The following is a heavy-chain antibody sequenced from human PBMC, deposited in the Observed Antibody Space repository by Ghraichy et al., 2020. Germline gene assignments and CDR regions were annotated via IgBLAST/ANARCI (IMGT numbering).Heavy chain of an antibody. V-gene: IGHV3-33*01. Sequence: GESQNISCAASGFTFSSYGMHWVRQAPGKGLEWVAVIWYDGSNKYYADSVKGRFTISRDNSKNTLYLQMNSLRAEDTAVYYCARDGGDIVVVPAATPSYFDYWGQGTLVTVSS. J-gene: IGHJ4*02. CDR2: IWYDGSNK. CDR3: ARDGGDIVVVPAATPSYFDY. CDR1: GFTFSSYG. D-gene: IGHD2-2*01.